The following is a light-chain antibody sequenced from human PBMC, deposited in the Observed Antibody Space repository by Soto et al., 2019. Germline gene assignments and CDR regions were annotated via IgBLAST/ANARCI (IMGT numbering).Light chain of an antibody. CDR3: AAWDDSLNAVV. CDR2: SKN. V-gene: IGLV1-44*01. CDR1: SSNVGSHT. J-gene: IGLJ2*01. Sequence: QSALTQPPSASGTPGQRVTISCSGSSSNVGSHTVNWYQQLPGTAPKLLIYSKNQRPSGVPDRFSGSKSGTSASLAISGLRSEDEADYFRAAWDDSLNAVVFGGGTKVTVL.